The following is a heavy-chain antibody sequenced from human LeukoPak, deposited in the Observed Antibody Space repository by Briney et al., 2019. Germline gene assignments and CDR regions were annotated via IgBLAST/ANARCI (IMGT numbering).Heavy chain of an antibody. CDR3: ARVPGGALNWFDP. V-gene: IGHV4-59*05. J-gene: IGHJ5*02. CDR1: GGSISSYY. CDR2: IYYSGST. Sequence: SETLSLTCTVSGGSISSYYWSWIRQPAGKGLEWIGTIYYSGSTYYNPSLKSRVTISVDTSKNQFSLKLRSVTAADTAVYYCARVPGGALNWFDPWGQGTLVTVSS. D-gene: IGHD1-1*01.